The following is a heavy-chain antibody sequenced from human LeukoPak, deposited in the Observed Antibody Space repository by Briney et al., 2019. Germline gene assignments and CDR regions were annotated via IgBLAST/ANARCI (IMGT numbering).Heavy chain of an antibody. Sequence: QPGGSLRLPCAASGYWMHWVRQAPGKGLVWVSRINSDGSSTNYADSVKGRFTISRDNAKNTLYLQMNSLRAEDTAVYYCASLGDYSNAHWFDPWGQGTLVTVSS. D-gene: IGHD4-11*01. CDR2: INSDGSST. CDR1: GYW. V-gene: IGHV3-74*01. CDR3: ASLGDYSNAHWFDP. J-gene: IGHJ5*02.